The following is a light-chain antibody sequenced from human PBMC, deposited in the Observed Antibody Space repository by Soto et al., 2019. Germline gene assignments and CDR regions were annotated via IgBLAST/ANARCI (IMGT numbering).Light chain of an antibody. Sequence: QSVLTQPASVSGSPGQSITISCTGTSSDVGSYNLVSWYQQHPGKAPKLMIYEVGKRPSGVSNRFSGSKSGNTASLTISGLQAEDEADYYCCSYAGSSTLYVFGTGTKVTVL. CDR3: CSYAGSSTLYV. J-gene: IGLJ1*01. V-gene: IGLV2-23*02. CDR2: EVG. CDR1: SSDVGSYNL.